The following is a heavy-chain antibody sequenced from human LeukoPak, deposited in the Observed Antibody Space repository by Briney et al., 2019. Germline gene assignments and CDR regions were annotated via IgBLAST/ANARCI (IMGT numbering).Heavy chain of an antibody. V-gene: IGHV3-23*01. D-gene: IGHD3-10*01. CDR2: ISGSGGST. J-gene: IGHJ4*02. CDR3: ARDRGGIDY. Sequence: PGGSLRLSCAASGFTFSSYAMSWVRQAPGKGLEWVSAISGSGGSTYYADSVKGRFTVSRDNAKNSLYLQMNSLRAEDTAVYYCARDRGGIDYWGQGTLVTVSS. CDR1: GFTFSSYA.